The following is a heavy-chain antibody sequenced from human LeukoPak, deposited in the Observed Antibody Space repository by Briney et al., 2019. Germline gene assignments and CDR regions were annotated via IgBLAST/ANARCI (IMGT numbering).Heavy chain of an antibody. V-gene: IGHV3-48*01. Sequence: PGGSLRLSCAASGFTFSSYSMNWVRQAPGKGLEWVSYISSSSSTIYYADSVKGRFTISRDNAKNSLYLQMNSLRAEDTAVYYCAKSRFPAATSVLRYYGYWGQGTLVTVSS. J-gene: IGHJ4*02. CDR1: GFTFSSYS. CDR3: AKSRFPAATSVLRYYGY. CDR2: ISSSSSTI. D-gene: IGHD3-9*01.